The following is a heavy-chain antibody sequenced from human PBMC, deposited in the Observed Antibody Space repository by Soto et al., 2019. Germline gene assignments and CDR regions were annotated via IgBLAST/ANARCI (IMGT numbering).Heavy chain of an antibody. CDR1: GGTFSSYT. CDR3: ARAARPSGCHAFDI. V-gene: IGHV1-69*02. Sequence: QVQLVQSGAEVKKPGSSVKVSCTASGGTFSSYTISWERQAPGQGLEWMGRLIPILGIANYAQTFQGRVTITADKSTSTAYMELSSLGSEDTAVYYCARAARPSGCHAFDIWGQGTMVTVSS. J-gene: IGHJ3*02. D-gene: IGHD1-26*01. CDR2: LIPILGIA.